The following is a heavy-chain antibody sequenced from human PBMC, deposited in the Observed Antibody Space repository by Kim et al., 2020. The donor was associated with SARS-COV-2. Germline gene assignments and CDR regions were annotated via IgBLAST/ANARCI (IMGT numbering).Heavy chain of an antibody. CDR3: ARDGTPRNYGELLSGWFDP. V-gene: IGHV1-18*04. Sequence: ASVKVSCKASGYTFTSYGISWVRQAPGQGLEWMGWISAYNGNTNYAQKLQGRVTMTTDTSTSTAYMELRSLRSDDTAVYYCARDGTPRNYGELLSGWFDPWGQGTLVTVSS. CDR1: GYTFTSYG. D-gene: IGHD3-10*01. CDR2: ISAYNGNT. J-gene: IGHJ5*02.